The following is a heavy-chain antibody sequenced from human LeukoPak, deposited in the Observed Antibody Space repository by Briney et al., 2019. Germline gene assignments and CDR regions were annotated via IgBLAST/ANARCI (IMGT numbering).Heavy chain of an antibody. CDR1: GFTFDDYA. J-gene: IGHJ4*02. CDR3: ARDGGDCSGDSCYVDY. CDR2: ISGNSGSI. V-gene: IGHV3-9*01. Sequence: GRSLRLSCAASGFTFDDYAMYWVRQGPGKGLEWVSGISGNSGSIGYADSVKGRFTISRDNAKNSLYLQMNSLRAEDTALYYCARDGGDCSGDSCYVDYWGQGTLVTVSS. D-gene: IGHD2-15*01.